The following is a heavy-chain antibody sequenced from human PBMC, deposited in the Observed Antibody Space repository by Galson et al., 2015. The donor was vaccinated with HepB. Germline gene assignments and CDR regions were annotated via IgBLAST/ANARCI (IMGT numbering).Heavy chain of an antibody. D-gene: IGHD2-21*02. V-gene: IGHV1-46*04. J-gene: IGHJ4*02. Sequence: SVKVSCKASGYTFTSYYMHWVRQAPGQGLEWVGIINPSGGSTSYAQKLQGRVTMTRDTSTSTVYMELSSLRSEDTAVYYCARGGGCGGDCYSIFDYWGQGTLVTVSS. CDR3: ARGGGCGGDCYSIFDY. CDR1: GYTFTSYY. CDR2: INPSGGST.